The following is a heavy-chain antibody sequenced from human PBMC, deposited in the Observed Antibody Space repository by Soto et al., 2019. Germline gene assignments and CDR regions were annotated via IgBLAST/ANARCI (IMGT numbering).Heavy chain of an antibody. CDR3: ARDLRITIFGVVINEGYYFDY. V-gene: IGHV3-33*01. Sequence: GESLKISCAASGFTFSSYGMHWVRQAPGKGLEWVAVIWYDGSNKYYADSVKGRFTISRDNSKNTLYLQMNSLRAEDTAVYYCARDLRITIFGVVINEGYYFDYWGQGTLVTVSS. CDR2: IWYDGSNK. CDR1: GFTFSSYG. J-gene: IGHJ4*02. D-gene: IGHD3-3*01.